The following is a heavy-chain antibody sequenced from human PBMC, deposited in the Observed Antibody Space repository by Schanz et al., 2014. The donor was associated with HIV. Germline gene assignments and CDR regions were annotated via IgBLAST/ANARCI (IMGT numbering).Heavy chain of an antibody. CDR3: AKDRNHYDSRYRGKGNYYYYYGMDV. CDR2: ISYDGVNK. CDR1: GFSFDSFG. Sequence: QVQLVESGGGVVQPGRSLRLSCVASGFSFDSFGMHWVRQAPGKGLEWVAVISYDGVNKHFADSVKGRFTISRDNSKNTLYLQVKRLRTEDTAVYYCAKDRNHYDSRYRGKGNYYYYYGMDVWGQGTTVTVSS. V-gene: IGHV3-30*18. D-gene: IGHD3-22*01. J-gene: IGHJ6*02.